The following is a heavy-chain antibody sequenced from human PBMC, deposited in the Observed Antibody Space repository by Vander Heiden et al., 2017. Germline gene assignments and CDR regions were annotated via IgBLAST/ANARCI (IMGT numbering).Heavy chain of an antibody. CDR2: IKSKTEGGTT. V-gene: IGHV3-15*01. CDR3: TTGDY. CDR1: GFTFSNAW. Sequence: EVQLVESGGGLVKPGGSLRLSCAASGFTFSNAWMSWVRQAPGKGLEWVGRIKSKTEGGTTDYAAPVKGRFTISRDDSKKTLYLQMNSLKTEDTAVYYCTTGDYWGQGTLVTVYS. J-gene: IGHJ4*02.